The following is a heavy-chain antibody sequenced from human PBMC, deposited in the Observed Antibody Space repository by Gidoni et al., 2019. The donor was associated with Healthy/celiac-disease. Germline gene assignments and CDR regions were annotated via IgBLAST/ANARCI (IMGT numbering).Heavy chain of an antibody. J-gene: IGHJ4*02. CDR1: GFTFRSYA. CDR3: AKEPPFGVLMVYAMGTAL. Sequence: EVQLLESGGGLVQPGGSLRLSCAASGFTFRSYAMSWVRQAPGKGLEWVSAISGSGGSTYYADSVKGRFTISRDNSKNTLYLQMNSLRAEDTAVYYCAKEPPFGVLMVYAMGTALWGQGTLVTVSS. V-gene: IGHV3-23*01. D-gene: IGHD2-8*01. CDR2: ISGSGGST.